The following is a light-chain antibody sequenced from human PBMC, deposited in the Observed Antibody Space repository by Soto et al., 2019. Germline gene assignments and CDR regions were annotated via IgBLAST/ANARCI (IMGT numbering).Light chain of an antibody. Sequence: DIVMTQSPLSLPVTPGEPASISCRSSQSLLHSNGYNYLDWYLQKPGQSPQLLIYLGSNRASGVPDRFSDSGSGKDVTLKISGVEAEDVGVYYCMQALQTPFSFGPGSKVEMK. CDR1: QSLLHSNGYNY. V-gene: IGKV2-28*01. J-gene: IGKJ3*01. CDR3: MQALQTPFS. CDR2: LGS.